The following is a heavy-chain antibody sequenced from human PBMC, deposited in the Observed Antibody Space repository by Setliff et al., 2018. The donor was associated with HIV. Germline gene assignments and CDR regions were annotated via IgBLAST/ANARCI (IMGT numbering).Heavy chain of an antibody. V-gene: IGHV4-38-2*01. CDR3: ARTHRYGAPGGLDY. D-gene: IGHD4-17*01. CDR1: GYSISSGYY. CDR2: INHSGST. Sequence: PSETLSLTCAVSGYSISSGYYWGWIRQPPGKGLEWIGEINHSGSTNYNPSLKSRVTISVDTSKNQFSLKLSSVTAADTAVYYCARTHRYGAPGGLDYWGQGTLVTVSS. J-gene: IGHJ4*02.